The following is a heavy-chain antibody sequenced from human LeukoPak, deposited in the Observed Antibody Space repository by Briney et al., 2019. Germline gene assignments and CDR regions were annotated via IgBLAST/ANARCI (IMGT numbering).Heavy chain of an antibody. J-gene: IGHJ3*02. Sequence: SETLSLTCAVYGGSFSGYYWRWIRQPPGKGLEWIGEINHSGSNNYNPSLKSRVNISVDTSKNQFSLKLSSVTAADTAVYYCASMRGYCSGGSCYSPDAFDIWGQGTMVTVSS. CDR3: ASMRGYCSGGSCYSPDAFDI. V-gene: IGHV4-34*01. CDR1: GGSFSGYY. D-gene: IGHD2-15*01. CDR2: INHSGSN.